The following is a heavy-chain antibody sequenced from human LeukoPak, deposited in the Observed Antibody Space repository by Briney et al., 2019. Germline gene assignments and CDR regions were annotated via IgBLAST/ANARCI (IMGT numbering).Heavy chain of an antibody. D-gene: IGHD4-17*01. CDR2: FDPADGEP. CDR3: ATEVVGYGDVHYFDS. Sequence: ASVKVSCKISGYTLTELSMHWVRQAPGKGLEWMVGFDPADGEPIYAQKFQGRVTMSDDTSTDTAYMDLSSLRSEDTAVYYCATEVVGYGDVHYFDSWGQGTLVTVSS. J-gene: IGHJ4*02. V-gene: IGHV1-24*01. CDR1: GYTLTELS.